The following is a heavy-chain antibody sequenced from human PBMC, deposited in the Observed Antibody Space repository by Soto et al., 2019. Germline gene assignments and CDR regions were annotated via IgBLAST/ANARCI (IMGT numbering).Heavy chain of an antibody. V-gene: IGHV1-18*01. J-gene: IGHJ6*04. D-gene: IGHD5-12*01. Sequence: QVQLVQSGGEVKKPGASVKVSCKASGYTFTIYGINWVRQAPGQGLEWMGWISPDNGNTNNAQKLQGRVTMTTDTSTSTAYMELRSLRSDDTAVYYCASALGYSGYAGMDVWGKGTTVTVSS. CDR3: ASALGYSGYAGMDV. CDR1: GYTFTIYG. CDR2: ISPDNGNT.